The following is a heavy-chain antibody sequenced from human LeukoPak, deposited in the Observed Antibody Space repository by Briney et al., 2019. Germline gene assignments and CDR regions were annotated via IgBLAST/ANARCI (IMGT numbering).Heavy chain of an antibody. V-gene: IGHV4-59*01. D-gene: IGHD4-23*01. CDR1: GDSISSYY. CDR3: ARDSRGGPRRYFDL. J-gene: IGHJ2*01. Sequence: SETLSLTCTVSGDSISSYYCSWIRQPPGKGLEWIGYIYYSGSTSYNPSLKSRVTISVDTSKNQFSLKLSSVTAADTAVYYCARDSRGGPRRYFDLWGRGTLVTVSS. CDR2: IYYSGST.